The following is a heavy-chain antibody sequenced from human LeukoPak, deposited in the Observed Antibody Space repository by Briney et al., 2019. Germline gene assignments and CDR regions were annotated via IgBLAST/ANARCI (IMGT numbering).Heavy chain of an antibody. D-gene: IGHD3-10*01. J-gene: IGHJ3*02. V-gene: IGHV5-51*01. Sequence: GESLKISCKGSGYSLTDYWIGWVRQMPGKGLEWMGITYLGDSDTRYSPSFQGQVTISADKSISTAYLQWSSMKASDTAMYYCATVRFSMVRGISFHDAFDIWGQGTMVTVSS. CDR1: GYSLTDYW. CDR2: TYLGDSDT. CDR3: ATVRFSMVRGISFHDAFDI.